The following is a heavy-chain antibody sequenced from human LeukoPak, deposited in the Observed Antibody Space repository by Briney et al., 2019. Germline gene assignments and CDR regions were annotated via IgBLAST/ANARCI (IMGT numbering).Heavy chain of an antibody. Sequence: PSETLSLTCTVSGGSVNSGSFFYNWIRQPAGKGLEWIGRIYTSGSTDSNPSPKSRVAISRDTSKNQFSLNLSAVTAADTAVYYCARSYYYNSKEAFDVWGQGTLVIVSS. D-gene: IGHD3-22*01. CDR1: GGSVNSGSFF. J-gene: IGHJ3*01. CDR3: ARSYYYNSKEAFDV. CDR2: IYTSGST. V-gene: IGHV4-61*02.